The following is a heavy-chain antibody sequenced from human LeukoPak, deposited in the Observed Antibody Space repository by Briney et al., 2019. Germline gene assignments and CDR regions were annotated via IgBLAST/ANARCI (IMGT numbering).Heavy chain of an antibody. CDR2: ISAYNGNT. Sequence: ASVKVSCKASGYTFTSYGISWVRQVPGQGLEWMGWISAYNGNTNYAQKLQGRVTMTTDTSTSTAYMELRSLRSDDTAVYYCARVPYCSSTSCYNWFDPWGQGTLVTVSS. D-gene: IGHD2-2*01. V-gene: IGHV1-18*01. CDR1: GYTFTSYG. J-gene: IGHJ5*02. CDR3: ARVPYCSSTSCYNWFDP.